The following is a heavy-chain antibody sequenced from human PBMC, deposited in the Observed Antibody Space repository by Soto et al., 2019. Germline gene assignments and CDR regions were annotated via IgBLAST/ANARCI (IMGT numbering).Heavy chain of an antibody. CDR3: AIHGLVSTMIPLTH. D-gene: IGHD3-16*02. Sequence: QVQLVESGGGVVQPGRSLRLSCAASGFSFSGSGMHWVRQAPGKGLEWVAVISYDGNDQYYGDSVKGRFTISRDNSKNTLYLQINNLRTEDTAMYYCAIHGLVSTMIPLTHWGLGTLVLVSS. CDR1: GFSFSGSG. V-gene: IGHV3-30*03. J-gene: IGHJ4*02. CDR2: ISYDGNDQ.